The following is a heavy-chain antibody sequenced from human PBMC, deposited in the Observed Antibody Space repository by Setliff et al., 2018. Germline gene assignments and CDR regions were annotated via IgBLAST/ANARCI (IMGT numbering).Heavy chain of an antibody. CDR3: TKVVPPQAGPYYYNGMDV. J-gene: IGHJ6*02. Sequence: PGGSLRLSCAASGFTFNNFAMHWVRQAPGKGLEWVAVIWYDGSNKYYADSVKGRFTISRENSKNTLYLQMNSLRAEDTAVYYCTKVVPPQAGPYYYNGMDVWGQGTTVTVSS. CDR2: IWYDGSNK. V-gene: IGHV3-33*06. CDR1: GFTFNNFA.